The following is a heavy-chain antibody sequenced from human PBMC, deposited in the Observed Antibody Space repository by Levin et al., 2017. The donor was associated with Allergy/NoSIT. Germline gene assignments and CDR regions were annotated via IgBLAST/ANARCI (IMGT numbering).Heavy chain of an antibody. Sequence: GSLRLSCSVSGVSLSGHHWGWIRQPPGKGLEWIGYISDSGNTHHDPSLRSRVTMSLDTSKNQMSLRLSSVTAADTAVYYCARGPYSSIVEAAHVEFWGQGTLVTVSS. CDR2: ISDSGNT. CDR3: ARGPYSSIVEAAHVEF. V-gene: IGHV4-59*11. D-gene: IGHD2-15*01. J-gene: IGHJ4*02. CDR1: GVSLSGHH.